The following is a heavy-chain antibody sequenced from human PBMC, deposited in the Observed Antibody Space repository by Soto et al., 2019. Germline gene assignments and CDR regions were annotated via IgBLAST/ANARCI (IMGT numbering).Heavy chain of an antibody. D-gene: IGHD6-13*01. J-gene: IGHJ5*02. CDR1: GFSLSNARMG. Sequence: QVTLKESGPVLVKPTETLTLTCTVSGFSLSNARMGVSWIRQPPGKALEWLAHIFSNDEKSYSTSLKSRLTSAQETFKSQVVLTMTNLVPIDTATYYCASIIAAAGNWFDPWGQGTLVTVSS. CDR3: ASIIAAAGNWFDP. V-gene: IGHV2-26*01. CDR2: IFSNDEK.